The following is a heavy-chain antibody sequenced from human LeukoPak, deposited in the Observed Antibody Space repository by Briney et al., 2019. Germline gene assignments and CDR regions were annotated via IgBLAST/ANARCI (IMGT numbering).Heavy chain of an antibody. CDR1: GGSFIGYY. J-gene: IGHJ4*02. D-gene: IGHD6-6*01. V-gene: IGHV4-34*01. Sequence: KTSETLSLTCAVYGGSFIGYYWSWIRQPPGKGLECIGEINHSGSTNYNPSLKSRVTISVDTSKNQFSLKLSSVTAADTAVYYCARGGIGARWGVFDYWGQGTLVTVSS. CDR2: INHSGST. CDR3: ARGGIGARWGVFDY.